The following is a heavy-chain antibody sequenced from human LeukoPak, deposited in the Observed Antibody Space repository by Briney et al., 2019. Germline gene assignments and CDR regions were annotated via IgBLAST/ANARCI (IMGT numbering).Heavy chain of an antibody. CDR2: IYHSGST. CDR3: ARGGYSYGYGGLDWFDP. CDR1: GGSISSGGYS. V-gene: IGHV4-30-2*05. J-gene: IGHJ5*02. D-gene: IGHD5-18*01. Sequence: SQTLSLTCAVSGGSISSGGYSWSWIRQPPGKGLEWIGYIYHSGSTYYNPSLKSRVTISVDTSKNQFSLKLSSVTAADTAVYYCARGGYSYGYGGLDWFDPWGQGTLVTVSS.